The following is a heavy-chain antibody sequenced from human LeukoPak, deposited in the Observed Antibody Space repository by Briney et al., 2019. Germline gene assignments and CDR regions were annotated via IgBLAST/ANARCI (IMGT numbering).Heavy chain of an antibody. V-gene: IGHV3-7*04. CDR2: INQGGSEK. J-gene: IGHJ4*02. CDR1: GFTFSTYS. D-gene: IGHD1-1*01. Sequence: PGGSLRLSCAASGFTFSTYSMHWVRQAPGKGLEWVATINQGGSEKYYVDSLKGRFTISRDNAKNSLYLQMNSLRVEDTAVYYCARGPRSDNFYWGQGTLVTVSS. CDR3: ARGPRSDNFY.